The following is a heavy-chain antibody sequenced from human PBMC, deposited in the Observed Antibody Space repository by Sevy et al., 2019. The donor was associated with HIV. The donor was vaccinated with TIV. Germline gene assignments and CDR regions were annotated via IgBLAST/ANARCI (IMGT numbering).Heavy chain of an antibody. CDR1: GGSISSGGYY. V-gene: IGHV4-31*03. CDR3: ARDSEDYDSSGFYLLHLDY. CDR2: IYYTRDT. Sequence: SETLSLTCTVSGGSISSGGYYWSWTRQHPRKGLEWIGYIYYTRDTYYNPSLQSRITISIDKSKNQFSLKLTSLTAADTAVYFCARDSEDYDSSGFYLLHLDYWGPGTLVTVSS. J-gene: IGHJ4*01. D-gene: IGHD3-22*01.